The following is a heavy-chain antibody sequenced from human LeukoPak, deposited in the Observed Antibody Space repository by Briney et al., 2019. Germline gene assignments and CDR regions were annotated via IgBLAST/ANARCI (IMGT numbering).Heavy chain of an antibody. J-gene: IGHJ4*02. D-gene: IGHD1-26*01. CDR1: GFTFSSYA. Sequence: GGSLRLSCAASGFTFSSYAMSWVRQAPGKGLEWVSAISGSGGSTYYADSVKGRFTISRDNSKNTLYLQMNSLRAEDAAVYYCAKVGATFPTWLYPSPLDYWGQGTLVTVSS. CDR3: AKVGATFPTWLYPSPLDY. V-gene: IGHV3-23*01. CDR2: ISGSGGST.